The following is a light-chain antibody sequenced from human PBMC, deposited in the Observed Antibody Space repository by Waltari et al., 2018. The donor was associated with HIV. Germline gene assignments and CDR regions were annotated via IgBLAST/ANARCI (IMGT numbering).Light chain of an antibody. CDR3: QQYNNWPLT. V-gene: IGKV3-15*01. CDR2: GAS. Sequence: EIVLTQSQDFQSVTPRETVTITCRAGQSIGIVLHWFQHKANQSPKLLIYGASTRATGIPARFSGSGSGTEFTLTISSLQSEDFAVYYCQQYNNWPLTFGGGTKVEIK. J-gene: IGKJ4*01. CDR1: QSIGIV.